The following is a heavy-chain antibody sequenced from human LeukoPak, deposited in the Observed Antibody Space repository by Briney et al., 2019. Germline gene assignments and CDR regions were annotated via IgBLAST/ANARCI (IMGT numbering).Heavy chain of an antibody. CDR1: GFTFSSYG. D-gene: IGHD2-21*02. V-gene: IGHV3-30*02. CDR3: ARSLDCGGDCYSDY. Sequence: GGSLRLSCAASGFTFSSYGMHWVRQAPGKGLEWVALIRYDGTNRYYADSVKGRFTISRDNSKNTLYLQMNSLRPEDTAVYYCARSLDCGGDCYSDYWGQGTLVTVSS. CDR2: IRYDGTNR. J-gene: IGHJ4*02.